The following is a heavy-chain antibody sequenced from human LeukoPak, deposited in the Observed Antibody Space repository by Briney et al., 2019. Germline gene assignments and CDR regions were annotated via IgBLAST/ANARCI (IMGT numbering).Heavy chain of an antibody. Sequence: SETLSLTCAVYGGAFSGFYWGWVRQPPGKGLGWVGGINHSGSTNYNPSLKSRVTISVDTSKNQFSLKLSSVTAADTAVYYCARGLDFTDIVAEYYFDYWGQGTLVTVSS. V-gene: IGHV4-34*01. CDR3: ARGLDFTDIVAEYYFDY. D-gene: IGHD5-12*01. CDR1: GGAFSGFY. J-gene: IGHJ4*02. CDR2: INHSGST.